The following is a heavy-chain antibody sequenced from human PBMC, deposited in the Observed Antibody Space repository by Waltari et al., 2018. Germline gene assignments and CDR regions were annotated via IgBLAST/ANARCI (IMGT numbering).Heavy chain of an antibody. V-gene: IGHV4-59*11. CDR1: GGSLSSHY. CDR3: ARGDWYFDL. Sequence: QVQLQVSGPGLVKPSETLSLTCTVSGGSLSSHYWSWIRQPPGKGLEWIGYIYYSGRTNYNPSLKSRVTISVDTSKNQFSLKLSSVTAADTAVYYCARGDWYFDLWGRGTLVTVSS. J-gene: IGHJ2*01. CDR2: IYYSGRT.